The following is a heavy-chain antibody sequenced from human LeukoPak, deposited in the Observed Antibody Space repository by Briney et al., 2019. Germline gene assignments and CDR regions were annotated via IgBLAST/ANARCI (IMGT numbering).Heavy chain of an antibody. D-gene: IGHD1-1*01. CDR1: GGSISSGDYY. CDR3: ARGYNWNDRDMDV. J-gene: IGHJ6*03. Sequence: SQTLSLTCTVSGGSISSGDYYWSWIRQPPGKGLEWIGYIYYSGSTYYNPSLKSRVTISVDTSKNQYSLKLSSVTAADTAVYYCARGYNWNDRDMDVWGKGTTVTVSS. CDR2: IYYSGST. V-gene: IGHV4-30-4*08.